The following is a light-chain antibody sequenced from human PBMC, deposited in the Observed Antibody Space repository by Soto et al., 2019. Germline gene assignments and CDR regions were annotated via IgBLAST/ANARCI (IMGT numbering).Light chain of an antibody. CDR3: QQYGSSPPT. CDR1: QSISSY. CDR2: AAS. J-gene: IGKJ1*01. Sequence: DIQMTQSPSSLSASVGDRFTITCRASQSISSYLNWYQQKPGKAPKLLIYAASSLQSGVPSRFSGSGSGTDFTLTISSLQPEDFALYYCQQYGSSPPTFGQGTKVDIK. V-gene: IGKV1-39*01.